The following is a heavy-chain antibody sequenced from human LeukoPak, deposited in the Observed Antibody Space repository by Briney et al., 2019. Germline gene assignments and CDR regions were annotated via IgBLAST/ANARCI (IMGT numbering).Heavy chain of an antibody. Sequence: PGGSLRLSCAASGFTFSSYSMNWVRQAPGKGLEWVSSISSSSSYIYYADSVKGRFTISRDNAKNSLYLQMNSLRAEDTAVYYCASTGRPVGFYYYGMDVWGQGTTVTVSS. CDR3: ASTGRPVGFYYYGMDV. CDR2: ISSSSSYI. CDR1: GFTFSSYS. J-gene: IGHJ6*02. D-gene: IGHD4-23*01. V-gene: IGHV3-21*01.